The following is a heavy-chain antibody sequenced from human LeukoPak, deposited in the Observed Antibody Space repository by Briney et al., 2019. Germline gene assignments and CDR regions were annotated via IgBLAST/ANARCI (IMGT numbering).Heavy chain of an antibody. D-gene: IGHD6-13*01. CDR1: GGSISNYY. J-gene: IGHJ5*02. CDR3: ARFLSSSGYWCDP. V-gene: IGHV4-59*01. CDR2: IYYTGST. Sequence: TSSETLSLTCTVSGGSISNYYWTWIRQPPAKGLEWVGYIYYTGSTNYNPSLKSRVTISVDTSKNQFSRKLSSVTTADTAVYYCARFLSSSGYWCDPWGQGTLVTVSS.